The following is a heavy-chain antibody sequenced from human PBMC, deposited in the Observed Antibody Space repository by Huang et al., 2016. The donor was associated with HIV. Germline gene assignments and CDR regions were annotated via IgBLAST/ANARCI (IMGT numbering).Heavy chain of an antibody. CDR3: ARGGGIQLWLLGYYYMDV. Sequence: QVQLVQSGAEVKKPGASVKVSCKASGYTFSSFGISWVRQAPGQGLEWVGWISVYNGNTKFAQKFQGRLTMTTDTSTSTAYMERRSLRSDDTAVYYCARGGGIQLWLLGYYYMDVWGNGTTVTVSS. CDR2: ISVYNGNT. CDR1: GYTFSSFG. J-gene: IGHJ6*03. D-gene: IGHD5-18*01. V-gene: IGHV1-18*01.